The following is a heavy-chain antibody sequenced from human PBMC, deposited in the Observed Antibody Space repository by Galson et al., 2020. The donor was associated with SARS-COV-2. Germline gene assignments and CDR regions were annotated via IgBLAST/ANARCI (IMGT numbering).Heavy chain of an antibody. V-gene: IGHV3-48*01. Sequence: GGSLRLSCAASGFTFSTHSMNCVRQAPGNGLEWLSYITPDSNQIYYADSVKGRFTISRDYAKNALYLQMNSLTVEEQAVFYCATDGVGVVPGDVFDSWGQGTMVIVCS. CDR1: GFTFSTHS. CDR3: ATDGVGVVPGDVFDS. J-gene: IGHJ3*02. D-gene: IGHD3-16*01. CDR2: ITPDSNQI.